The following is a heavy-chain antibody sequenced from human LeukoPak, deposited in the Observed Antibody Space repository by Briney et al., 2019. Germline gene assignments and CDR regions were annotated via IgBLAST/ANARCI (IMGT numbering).Heavy chain of an antibody. D-gene: IGHD3-22*01. CDR1: GFIFSNYA. V-gene: IGHV3-30*02. Sequence: PGGSLRLSCAASGFIFSNYAMHWVRQAAGKGLEWVAYIRYDGSWKYYADSVNGRFTISRDNSKNTLYLQVHSLRGEDTAVYYCATETPDTSGSKLDYWGQGTLVTVSS. CDR3: ATETPDTSGSKLDY. CDR2: IRYDGSWK. J-gene: IGHJ4*02.